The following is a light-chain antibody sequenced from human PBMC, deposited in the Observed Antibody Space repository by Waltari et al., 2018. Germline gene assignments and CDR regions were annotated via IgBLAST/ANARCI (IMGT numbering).Light chain of an antibody. CDR2: AAS. CDR3: QQLSGFPFT. CDR1: QDISSY. J-gene: IGKJ3*01. V-gene: IGKV1-9*01. Sequence: DIQLTQSPSFLSASVGDRVTITCRASQDISSYLAWYQQTPGKAPKLLISAASTLQAGVPSRCSGGGSGTEFTLTISSLQPEDFATYYCQQLSGFPFTFGPGTKVDVK.